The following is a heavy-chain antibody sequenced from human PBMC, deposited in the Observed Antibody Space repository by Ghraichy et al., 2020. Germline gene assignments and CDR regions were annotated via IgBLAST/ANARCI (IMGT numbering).Heavy chain of an antibody. CDR1: GFTFSSHE. D-gene: IGHD2-21*01. J-gene: IGHJ4*02. V-gene: IGHV3-48*03. CDR2: ISSSGNTT. Sequence: GGSLRLSCAASGFTFSSHEMNWFRQAPGKGMEWVSYISSSGNTTYYTDSVKGRFTISRDNAKNSLYLQMNSLRAEDTAVYYCARGDCGGDCYLYYFDFWGPGTLVTVSS. CDR3: ARGDCGGDCYLYYFDF.